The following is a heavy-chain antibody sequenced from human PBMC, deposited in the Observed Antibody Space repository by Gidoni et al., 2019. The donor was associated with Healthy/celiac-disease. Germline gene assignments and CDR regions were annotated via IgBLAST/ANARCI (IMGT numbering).Heavy chain of an antibody. CDR3: ARSGSYYDY. D-gene: IGHD1-26*01. CDR1: GGSSSSSNW. CDR2: SYHSGST. Sequence: QVQLQESGPGLVKPSGTLSLTCAGSGGSSSSSNWWSWVRQPPGKGLAWIGESYHSGSTNYNPSLTSRVTISVDKSKNQFSLKLRSVTAADTAVYYCARSGSYYDYWGQGTLVTVSS. V-gene: IGHV4-4*02. J-gene: IGHJ4*02.